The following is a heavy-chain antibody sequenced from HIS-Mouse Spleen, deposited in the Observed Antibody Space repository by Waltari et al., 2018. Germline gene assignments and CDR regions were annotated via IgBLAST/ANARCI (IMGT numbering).Heavy chain of an antibody. CDR1: GFTFSRYG. CDR3: AKDLSGSYYNYFDY. V-gene: IGHV3-30*18. D-gene: IGHD1-26*01. J-gene: IGHJ4*02. Sequence: QVQLVESGGGVVQPGRSLRLSCAASGFTFSRYGMHWVRQAPGKGLEWVEFISYDGSNKYNADAVKGRFTISRDNSKNTLYLQMNSLRAEDTAVYYCAKDLSGSYYNYFDYWGQGTLVTVSS. CDR2: ISYDGSNK.